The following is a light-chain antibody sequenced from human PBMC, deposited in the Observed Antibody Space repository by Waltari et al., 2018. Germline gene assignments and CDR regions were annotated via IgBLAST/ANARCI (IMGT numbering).Light chain of an antibody. CDR1: SSDVGHYNL. V-gene: IGLV2-23*02. J-gene: IGLJ2*01. CDR3: CSYAGSTTFVI. CDR2: GDT. Sequence: QSALTQPASVSGSPGQSITIPCTGTSSDVGHYNLVSWYQHHPGKAPKLMIYGDTARPSGVSYRFSGSRSGNTASLTISGLQAEDEADYYCCSYAGSTTFVIFGGGTKLTVL.